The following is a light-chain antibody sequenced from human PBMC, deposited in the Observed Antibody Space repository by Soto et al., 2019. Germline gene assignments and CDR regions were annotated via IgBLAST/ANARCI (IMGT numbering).Light chain of an antibody. V-gene: IGKV3-20*01. J-gene: IGKJ5*01. CDR3: QQYGSSPT. CDR1: QTVNSGY. CDR2: GAS. Sequence: EIVLTQSPGTLSLSPGERATFSCRASQTVNSGYLVWYQQKPGQAPRLLIYGASSRATGVPDRFSASGSGTDFTLTISRLEPEDFAVYYCQQYGSSPTFGPGTRLVIK.